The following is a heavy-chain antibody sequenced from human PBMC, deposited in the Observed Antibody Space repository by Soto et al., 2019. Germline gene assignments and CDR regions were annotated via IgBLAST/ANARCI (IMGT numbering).Heavy chain of an antibody. J-gene: IGHJ4*02. CDR2: ISGSGGST. CDR1: GFTFSSYA. Sequence: GGSLRLSCAASGFTFSSYAMSWVRQAPGKGLEWVSAISGSGGSTYYADSVKGRFTISRDNSKNTLYLQMNSLRAEDTAVYYCARSYDDYGDQQSDYWGQGTLVTVS. D-gene: IGHD4-17*01. V-gene: IGHV3-23*01. CDR3: ARSYDDYGDQQSDY.